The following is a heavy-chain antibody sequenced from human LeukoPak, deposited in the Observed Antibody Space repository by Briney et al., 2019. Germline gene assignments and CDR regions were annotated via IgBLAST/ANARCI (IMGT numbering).Heavy chain of an antibody. CDR2: INPNSGGT. J-gene: IGHJ5*02. V-gene: IGHV1-2*02. Sequence: ASVKVSCKASGYTFSEYHMHWVRQAPGQGLEWMGWINPNSGGTNYAQKFQGRVTMTRDTSISTAYMELSGLRSDDTAVYYCARASSGFEPVFDRWGQGPLVTFSS. D-gene: IGHD5-12*01. CDR1: GYTFSEYH. CDR3: ARASSGFEPVFDR.